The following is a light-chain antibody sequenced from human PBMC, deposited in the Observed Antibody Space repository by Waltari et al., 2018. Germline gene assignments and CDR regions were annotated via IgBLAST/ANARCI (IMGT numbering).Light chain of an antibody. Sequence: QLVLTQSPPASASLGASVKLTCPPSSGHSSYAIPCHTQQPEKGPRYLMKVNSDGSHKKGDGIPDRFSGSSSGTERYLTISSLQSEDEADYYCQTWGTGIQVFGGGTKLTVL. CDR1: SGHSSYA. V-gene: IGLV4-69*01. CDR2: VNSDGSH. CDR3: QTWGTGIQV. J-gene: IGLJ2*01.